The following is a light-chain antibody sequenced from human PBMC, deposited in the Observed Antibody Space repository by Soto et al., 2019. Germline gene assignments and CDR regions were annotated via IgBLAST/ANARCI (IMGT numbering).Light chain of an antibody. J-gene: IGKJ4*01. CDR3: QQANTFPPTLT. Sequence: DIQMTQSPSSVSASVGDRVTITCRASQRFGGWLAWYQQKPGKAPKLLIFTASNLQSGVPSRFSGSGSGTDFTLTISGLQPEDFATYYCQQANTFPPTLTFGGGTKVEIK. V-gene: IGKV1D-12*01. CDR1: QRFGGW. CDR2: TAS.